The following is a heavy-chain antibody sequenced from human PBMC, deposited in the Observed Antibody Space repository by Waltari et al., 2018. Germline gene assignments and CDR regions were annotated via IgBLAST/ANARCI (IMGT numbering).Heavy chain of an antibody. Sequence: QVQLQESGPGLVKPSETLSLTCAVPGYSISSGYSWGWFRQPPGKGLEWIGSIYHSGSTYYNPSLKSRVTISVDTSKNQFSLKLSSVTAADTAVYYCARVDYDILTGLDYWGQGTLVTVSS. CDR2: IYHSGST. CDR1: GYSISSGYS. D-gene: IGHD3-9*01. CDR3: ARVDYDILTGLDY. J-gene: IGHJ4*02. V-gene: IGHV4-38-2*01.